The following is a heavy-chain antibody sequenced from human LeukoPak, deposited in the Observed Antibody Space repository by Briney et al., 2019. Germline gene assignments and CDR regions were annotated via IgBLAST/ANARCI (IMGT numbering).Heavy chain of an antibody. CDR3: ARTGGGYLVRYYYGMDV. Sequence: ASVKVSCKASGYTFTSYGISWVRQAPGQGLEWMGWISAYNGNTNYAQKLQGRVTMTTDTSTSTAYMELRSLRSDDTAVYYCARTGGGYLVRYYYGMDVWGQGTTVTVSS. V-gene: IGHV1-18*01. J-gene: IGHJ6*02. CDR1: GYTFTSYG. CDR2: ISAYNGNT. D-gene: IGHD1-26*01.